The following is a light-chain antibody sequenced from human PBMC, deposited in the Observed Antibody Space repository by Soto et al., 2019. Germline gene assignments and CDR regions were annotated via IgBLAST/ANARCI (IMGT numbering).Light chain of an antibody. Sequence: QSVLTQPPSVSGAPGQRVTISCTGSSSNIGGGYDVHWYQQLPGTAPKLLIYGNSNRPSGVPHRFSGSKSGTSSSLAITGLQAEDEAYYCCQYYDSSLTGVVFGGGTKLTVL. CDR2: GNS. CDR1: SSNIGGGYD. V-gene: IGLV1-40*01. CDR3: QYYDSSLTGVV. J-gene: IGLJ2*01.